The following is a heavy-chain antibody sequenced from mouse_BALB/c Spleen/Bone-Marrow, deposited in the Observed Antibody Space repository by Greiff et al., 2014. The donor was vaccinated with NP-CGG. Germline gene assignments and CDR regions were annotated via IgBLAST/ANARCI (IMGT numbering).Heavy chain of an antibody. V-gene: IGHV14-3*02. CDR2: IDPANGNT. CDR3: APYYYGSSQFAY. D-gene: IGHD1-1*01. J-gene: IGHJ3*01. CDR1: GFNIKDTY. Sequence: EVQLQQSGAELVKPGASVKLSCTASGFNIKDTYMHWVKQRPEQGLEWIGRIDPANGNTKYDPKFQGKATITADTSSNTAYLQLGSLTSEDTAVYYCAPYYYGSSQFAYWGQGTLVTVSA.